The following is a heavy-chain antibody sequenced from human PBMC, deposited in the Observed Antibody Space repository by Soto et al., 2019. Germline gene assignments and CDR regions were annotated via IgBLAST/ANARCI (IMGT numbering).Heavy chain of an antibody. CDR2: ISAYNGNT. V-gene: IGHV1-18*04. J-gene: IGHJ3*02. CDR1: GYTFTSYG. D-gene: IGHD4-17*01. Sequence: VQLVESGGGLVKPGASVKVSCKASGYTFTSYGISWVRQAPGQGLEWMGWISAYNGNTNYAQKLQGRVTMTTDTSTSTAYMELRSLRSDDTAVYYCARQRRVYGGNSGAFDIWGQGTMVTVSS. CDR3: ARQRRVYGGNSGAFDI.